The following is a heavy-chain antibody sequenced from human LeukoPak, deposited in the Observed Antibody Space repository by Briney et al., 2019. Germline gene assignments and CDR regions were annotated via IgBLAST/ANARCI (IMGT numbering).Heavy chain of an antibody. CDR2: INPNSGGT. CDR1: GYTFTGYY. D-gene: IGHD1-14*01. CDR3: AREAQPGPHYYYGMDV. J-gene: IGHJ6*02. V-gene: IGHV1-2*02. Sequence: ASVKVSCKASGYTFTGYYMRWVRQAPGQGLEWMGWINPNSGGTNYAQKFQGRVTMTRDTSISTAYMELSRLRSDDTAVYYCAREAQPGPHYYYGMDVWGRGTTVTVSS.